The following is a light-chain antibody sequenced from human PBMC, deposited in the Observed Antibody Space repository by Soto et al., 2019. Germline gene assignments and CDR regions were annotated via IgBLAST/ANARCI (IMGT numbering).Light chain of an antibody. J-gene: IGKJ1*01. CDR3: QRTNRVPPA. CDR2: GAS. Sequence: DFQMTQSPSFVSASVGDRVTITCRASEDVDNGLAWYQQRPGQAPKLLIHGASILQDGVPSRFSGSGSGTDFTLTISGLEPEDFSIFHCQRTNRVPPAFGQGTRVEI. V-gene: IGKV1-12*01. CDR1: EDVDNG.